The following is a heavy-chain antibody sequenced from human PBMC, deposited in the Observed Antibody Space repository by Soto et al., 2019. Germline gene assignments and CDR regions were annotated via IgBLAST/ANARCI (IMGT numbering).Heavy chain of an antibody. J-gene: IGHJ4*02. D-gene: IGHD3-22*01. V-gene: IGHV2-5*02. CDR1: GFSLSTSGVG. CDR3: AHNYYDSSGYSNFDY. Sequence: QITLKESGPTLVKPTQTLTLTCTFSGFSLSTSGVGVGWIRQPPGKALEWLALIYWDDDKRYSPSLKSRLTITKHHFKTQVVITMTNMDPVYTATYYCAHNYYDSSGYSNFDYWGQGTLVTGSS. CDR2: IYWDDDK.